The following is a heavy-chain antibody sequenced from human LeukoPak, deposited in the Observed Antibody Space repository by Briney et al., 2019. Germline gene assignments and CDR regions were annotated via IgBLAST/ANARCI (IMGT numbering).Heavy chain of an antibody. CDR1: GYTFTSYY. D-gene: IGHD3-22*01. J-gene: IGHJ4*02. CDR3: ARDWNYYDSSGYSNFDY. CDR2: INPNSGGT. Sequence: ASVKVSCKASGYTFTSYYMHWVRQAPGQGLEWMGWINPNSGGTNYAQKFQGRVTMTRDTSISTAYMELSRLRSDDTAVYYCARDWNYYDSSGYSNFDYWGQGTLVTVSS. V-gene: IGHV1-2*02.